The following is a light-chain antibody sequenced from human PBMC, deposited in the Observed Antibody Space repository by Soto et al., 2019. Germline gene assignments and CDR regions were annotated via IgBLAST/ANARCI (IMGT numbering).Light chain of an antibody. CDR2: GAS. Sequence: EIVLTQSPGTLSLSPGERATLSCRASQSVSSSYLAWYQQKPGQAPMLLIYGASSRATGIPDRFSGSGSGTDFTLTISRLEPADFAVYYCQQYGSSPPITFGQGTLVEIK. CDR3: QQYGSSPPIT. V-gene: IGKV3-20*01. J-gene: IGKJ5*01. CDR1: QSVSSSY.